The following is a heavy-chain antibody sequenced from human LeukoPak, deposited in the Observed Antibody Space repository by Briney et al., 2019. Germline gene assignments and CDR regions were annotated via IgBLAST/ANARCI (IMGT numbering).Heavy chain of an antibody. CDR3: AKGDYDILTGYPQWFDP. D-gene: IGHD3-9*01. CDR1: GFTFSSYT. V-gene: IGHV3-21*04. Sequence: GGSLRLSCAASGFTFSSYTMNWVRQAPGKGLEWVSSISSSSSYIYYADSVKGRFTISKDSAKNSLYLQMNSLRAEDTAVYYCAKGDYDILTGYPQWFDPWGQGTLVTVSS. J-gene: IGHJ5*02. CDR2: ISSSSSYI.